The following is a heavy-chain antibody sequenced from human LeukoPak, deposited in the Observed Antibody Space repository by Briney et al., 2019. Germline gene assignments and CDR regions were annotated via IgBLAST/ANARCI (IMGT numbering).Heavy chain of an antibody. CDR1: GGSISSTSDY. V-gene: IGHV4-39*01. D-gene: IGHD3-10*01. J-gene: IGHJ4*02. CDR2: IYYNGAT. CDR3: ARTMYYYGSGSYFFDY. Sequence: SETLSLTCTVSGGSISSTSDYWAWIRQPPGKGLEWIGTIYYNGATQFSPSLKSRVTMSVDTSKNQFSLKLSSVTAADTAVYYCARTMYYYGSGSYFFDYWGQGTLVTVSS.